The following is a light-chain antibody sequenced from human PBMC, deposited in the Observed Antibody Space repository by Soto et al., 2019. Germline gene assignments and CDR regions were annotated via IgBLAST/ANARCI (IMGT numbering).Light chain of an antibody. J-gene: IGLJ2*01. CDR2: EDT. CDR1: SSDVGSYNL. Sequence: QSVLTQPASVSGSPGQSITVSCTGTSSDVGSYNLVSWYQQHPGKAPKLMIYEDTKRPSGISYRFSGSKSGNTASLTISGLQAEDEADYYCCSYAGSRGVVFGGGTKVTVL. V-gene: IGLV2-23*01. CDR3: CSYAGSRGVV.